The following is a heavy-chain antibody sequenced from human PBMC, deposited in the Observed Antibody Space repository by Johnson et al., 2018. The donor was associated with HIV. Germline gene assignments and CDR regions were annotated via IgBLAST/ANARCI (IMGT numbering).Heavy chain of an antibody. CDR1: GFTFDDYD. CDR3: ANGGNTAASACEI. Sequence: VHLVESGGVVVQPGGSLRLSCAASGFTFDDYDMTWVRQAPGKGLEWVSGIHWNAGNTGYVDSVKGRFTISRDNAKNSLYLQMHSLRAEDTALYFCANGGNTAASACEIWGQGTMVIVSS. J-gene: IGHJ3*02. V-gene: IGHV3-20*04. D-gene: IGHD1-14*01. CDR2: IHWNAGNT.